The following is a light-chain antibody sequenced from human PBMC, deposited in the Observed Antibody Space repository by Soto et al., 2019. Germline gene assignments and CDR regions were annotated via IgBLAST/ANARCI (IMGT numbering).Light chain of an antibody. Sequence: SYELTQPPSLSVSLGQTATITCSGDALPTIYAYWYQQKPGQAPVLVIFKDSERPSGIPERFSGSSSGTTATLTISGVQAEDEADYSCQSADSSNSYGVFGGGTQLTVL. CDR2: KDS. CDR3: QSADSSNSYGV. CDR1: ALPTIY. V-gene: IGLV3-25*03. J-gene: IGLJ2*01.